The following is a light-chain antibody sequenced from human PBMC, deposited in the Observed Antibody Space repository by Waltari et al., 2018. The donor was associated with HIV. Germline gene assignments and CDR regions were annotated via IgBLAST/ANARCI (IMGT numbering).Light chain of an antibody. CDR3: MQALETPWT. CDR2: LGS. CDR1: QSLRHSNGYNY. J-gene: IGKJ1*01. V-gene: IGKV2-28*01. Sequence: DIILTQSPLSLPATPGEPASISCRSNQSLRHSNGYNYLDWYLQKPGQSPRLLISLGSDRASGVPDRFSGSKSGTDFILKISKVEAEDVGVYYCMQALETPWTFGQGTKVEI.